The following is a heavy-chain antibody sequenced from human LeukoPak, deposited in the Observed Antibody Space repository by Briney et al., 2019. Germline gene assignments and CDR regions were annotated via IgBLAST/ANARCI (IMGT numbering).Heavy chain of an antibody. CDR1: GFSFRMYA. Sequence: GGSLRLSCVGSGFSFRMYAMNWVRQTPGKGLDWVSTISGSGDRTSYADSVKGRFTISRDNSKNTVYLQLSSLRAADTAVYFCAKRRDYDDYSYSRFYFESWGQGTLVTVSS. V-gene: IGHV3-23*01. J-gene: IGHJ4*02. CDR3: AKRRDYDDYSYSRFYFES. CDR2: ISGSGDRT. D-gene: IGHD3-16*01.